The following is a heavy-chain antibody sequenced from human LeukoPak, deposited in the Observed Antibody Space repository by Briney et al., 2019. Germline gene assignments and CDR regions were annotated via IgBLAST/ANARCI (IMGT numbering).Heavy chain of an antibody. Sequence: PGGSLRLSCAASGFIFDDYGMSWVRQARGKGPEWVSGINWNGAGTGYADSVKGQLTISRHNPKNSLYLQMNTLRAEDTALYYFARDCSYGAFDYWGQGALVTVSS. CDR2: INWNGAGT. CDR1: GFIFDDYG. CDR3: ARDCSYGAFDY. J-gene: IGHJ4*02. D-gene: IGHD5-18*01. V-gene: IGHV3-20*04.